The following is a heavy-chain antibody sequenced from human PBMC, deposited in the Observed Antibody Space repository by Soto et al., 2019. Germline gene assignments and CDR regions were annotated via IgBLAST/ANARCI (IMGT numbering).Heavy chain of an antibody. J-gene: IGHJ6*02. Sequence: GGSLRLSCAASGFTFSSYAMSWVRQAPGKGLEWVSAISGSGGSTYYADSVKGRFTISRDNSKNTLYLQMNSLRAEDTAVYYCAKVSDPAEYYDILTGYDYYYYGMDVWGQGTTVTVSS. V-gene: IGHV3-23*01. D-gene: IGHD3-9*01. CDR2: ISGSGGST. CDR3: AKVSDPAEYYDILTGYDYYYYGMDV. CDR1: GFTFSSYA.